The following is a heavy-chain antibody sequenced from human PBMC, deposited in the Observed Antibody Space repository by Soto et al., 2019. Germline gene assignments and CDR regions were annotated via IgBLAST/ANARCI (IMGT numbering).Heavy chain of an antibody. CDR2: INPNSGGT. J-gene: IGHJ3*02. V-gene: IGHV1-2*04. D-gene: IGHD3-22*01. CDR3: ARWYYYDSSGYYDEAFDI. Sequence: ASVKVSCKASGYTFTGYYMHWVRQAPGQGLEWMGWINPNSGGTNYAQKFQGWVTMTRDTSISTAYMELSRLRSDDTAVYYCARWYYYDSSGYYDEAFDIWGQGTMVTVSS. CDR1: GYTFTGYY.